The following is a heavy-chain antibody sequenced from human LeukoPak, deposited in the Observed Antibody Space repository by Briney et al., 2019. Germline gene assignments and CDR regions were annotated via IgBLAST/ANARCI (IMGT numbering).Heavy chain of an antibody. D-gene: IGHD3-22*01. CDR2: VYSSGVG. CDR1: GGSISGYY. Sequence: SETLSLTCTVSGGSISGYYWNWIRQPAGQGLEWLGRVYSSGVGNYNPSLTSRVTMSVDTSKNQFSLKLTSLTAAETAVYYCAREEFLHEIDSSGYFVYWGQGTLVTVSS. V-gene: IGHV4-4*07. CDR3: AREEFLHEIDSSGYFVY. J-gene: IGHJ4*02.